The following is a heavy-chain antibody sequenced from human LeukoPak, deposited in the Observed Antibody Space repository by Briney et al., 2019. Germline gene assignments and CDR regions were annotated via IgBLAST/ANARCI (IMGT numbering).Heavy chain of an antibody. CDR3: ARDRDSIAVAGTTPFDY. D-gene: IGHD6-19*01. V-gene: IGHV3-30*03. Sequence: GGSLRLSCAASGFTFSSYGMHWVRQAPGKGLEWVAVISYDGSNKYYADSVKGRFTISRDNSKNTLYLQMNSLRAEDTAVYYCARDRDSIAVAGTTPFDYWGQGTLVTVSS. CDR2: ISYDGSNK. CDR1: GFTFSSYG. J-gene: IGHJ4*02.